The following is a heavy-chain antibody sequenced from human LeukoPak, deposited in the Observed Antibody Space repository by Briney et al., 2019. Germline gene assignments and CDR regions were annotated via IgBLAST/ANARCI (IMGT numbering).Heavy chain of an antibody. D-gene: IGHD4-17*01. CDR1: GDSMRSYY. V-gene: IGHV4-4*07. CDR2: IFPSGKR. CDR3: ARGREYGDYFDY. J-gene: IGHJ4*01. Sequence: SETLSLTCSVPGDSMRSYYWNWIRQPAGKGLQWIGRIFPSGKRSYNPPLKSRVTMSVDTSKSQFSLTLSSVTAADTAVYFCARGREYGDYFDYWGQGTLVSVAS.